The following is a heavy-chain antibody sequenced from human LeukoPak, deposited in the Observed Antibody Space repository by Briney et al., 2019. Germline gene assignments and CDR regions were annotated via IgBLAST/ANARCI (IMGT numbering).Heavy chain of an antibody. V-gene: IGHV3-23*01. Sequence: GGSLRLSCAASGFTFSPFTMNWLRQAPGGGLEWVSGIFGGGGSTFYADSVKGRFTVSRDNFKNILYLQMNTLRADDTAIYYCAKDRIPDNRWNFDFWGQGTPVTVSS. J-gene: IGHJ4*02. CDR2: IFGGGGST. CDR1: GFTFSPFT. CDR3: AKDRIPDNRWNFDF. D-gene: IGHD1-1*01.